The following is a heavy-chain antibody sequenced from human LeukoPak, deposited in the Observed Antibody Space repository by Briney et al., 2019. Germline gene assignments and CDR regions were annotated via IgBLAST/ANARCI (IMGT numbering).Heavy chain of an antibody. D-gene: IGHD1-26*01. V-gene: IGHV1-69*05. CDR2: IIPIFGTA. CDR3: ELVVGATADFDY. Sequence: ASVKVSCKASGGTFSSYAISWVRQAPGQGLEWMGRIIPIFGTANYAQKFQGRVTITTDESTSTAYMELSSLRSEDTAVYYCELVVGATADFDYWGQGTLVTVSS. CDR1: GGTFSSYA. J-gene: IGHJ4*02.